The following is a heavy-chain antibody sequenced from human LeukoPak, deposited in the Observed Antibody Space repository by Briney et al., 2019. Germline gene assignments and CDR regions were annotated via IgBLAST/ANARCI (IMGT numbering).Heavy chain of an antibody. CDR3: RKGHYDDLA. Sequence: PGGSLRLSCAASGFTFSDFWMNWVRQAPGKGLEWVANVKKDGSEKYYMDSVKGRFTISRDNAKNSLYLQMNSLTAEDTAVYYSRKGHYDDLAWGQGTLVTVSS. CDR2: VKKDGSEK. CDR1: GFTFSDFW. V-gene: IGHV3-7*01. J-gene: IGHJ5*02. D-gene: IGHD4-17*01.